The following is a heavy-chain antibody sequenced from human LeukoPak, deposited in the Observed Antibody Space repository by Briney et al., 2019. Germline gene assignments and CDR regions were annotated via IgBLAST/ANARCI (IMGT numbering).Heavy chain of an antibody. Sequence: ASVKVSCKASGYTFTSYDINWVRQATGRGLEWMGWMNPNSGNTGYAQKFQGRVTMTRNTSISTAYMELSSLRSEDTAVYYCARGVIAAAGSNYYYYYYMDVWGKGTTVTVSS. CDR1: GYTFTSYD. CDR2: MNPNSGNT. D-gene: IGHD6-13*01. J-gene: IGHJ6*03. CDR3: ARGVIAAAGSNYYYYYYMDV. V-gene: IGHV1-8*01.